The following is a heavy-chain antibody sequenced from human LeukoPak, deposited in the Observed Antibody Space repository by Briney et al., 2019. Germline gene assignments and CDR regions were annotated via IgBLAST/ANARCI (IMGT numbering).Heavy chain of an antibody. V-gene: IGHV3-30*04. CDR2: ISYDGSNK. CDR3: ARDHGYDYYYGMDV. J-gene: IGHJ6*02. Sequence: QPGGSLRLSCAASGFTFSSYAMHWVRQAPGKGLEWVAVISYDGSNKYYADSVKGRFTISRDNSKNTLYLQMNSLRAEDTAVYYCARDHGYDYYYGMDVWGQGTTVTVSS. CDR1: GFTFSSYA. D-gene: IGHD5-24*01.